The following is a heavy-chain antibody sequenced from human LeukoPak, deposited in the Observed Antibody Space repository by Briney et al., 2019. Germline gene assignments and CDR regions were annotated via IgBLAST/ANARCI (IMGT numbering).Heavy chain of an antibody. CDR3: ARVCTNGVCLGDY. D-gene: IGHD2-8*01. CDR2: ISGPGGNT. V-gene: IGHV3-23*01. Sequence: GGSLRLSCVASGFIFSDYAMNWVRQAPGKGLQWVSSISGPGGNTYYADSVRGRFTISRDNSKNSLYLQMNSLRAEDTAVYYCARVCTNGVCLGDYWGQGTLVTVSS. CDR1: GFIFSDYA. J-gene: IGHJ4*02.